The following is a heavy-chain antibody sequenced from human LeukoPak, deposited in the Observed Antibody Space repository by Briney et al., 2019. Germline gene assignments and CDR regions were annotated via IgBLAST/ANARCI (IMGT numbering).Heavy chain of an antibody. CDR3: AKVQEMGTILPPLHF. Sequence: PGGSLRLSCQATVFIFSNYAMSWVRQAPGKGLDWVSAISGSGGVTYYPDSVKGRFTISSDNSRHTLYLQGNSLRAADTAVYYCAKVQEMGTILPPLHFWGQGTMVSVCS. D-gene: IGHD5-24*01. CDR1: VFIFSNYA. V-gene: IGHV3-23*01. CDR2: ISGSGGVT. J-gene: IGHJ4*02.